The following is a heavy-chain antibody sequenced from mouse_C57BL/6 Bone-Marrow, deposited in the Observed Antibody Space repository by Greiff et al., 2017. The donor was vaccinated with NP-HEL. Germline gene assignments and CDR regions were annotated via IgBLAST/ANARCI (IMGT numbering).Heavy chain of an antibody. D-gene: IGHD1-1*01. CDR2: IYPGDGDT. CDR1: GYAFSSYW. CDR3: ARGDDGSSRFGYAMDY. J-gene: IGHJ4*01. V-gene: IGHV1-80*01. Sequence: QVQLQQSGAELVKPGASVKISCKASGYAFSSYWMNWVKERPGKGLEWIGQIYPGDGDTTYNGKFKGKATLTADKSSSTAYMQVSSLTSEDSAVYFCARGDDGSSRFGYAMDYWGQGTSVTVSS.